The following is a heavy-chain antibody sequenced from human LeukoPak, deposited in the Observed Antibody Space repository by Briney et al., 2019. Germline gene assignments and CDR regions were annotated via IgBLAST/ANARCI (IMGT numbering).Heavy chain of an antibody. CDR1: GYTFTGYY. V-gene: IGHV1-2*02. Sequence: ASVKVSCKASGYTFTGYYMHWVRQAPGQGLEWMGWINPDSGGTHYAQRFQGRVTMTRDTSISTAYMELSRLRSDDTAVYYCARAPDSGDYTPAGAEDYWGRRTLVTVSS. CDR3: ARAPDSGDYTPAGAEDY. D-gene: IGHD4-17*01. J-gene: IGHJ4*02. CDR2: INPDSGGT.